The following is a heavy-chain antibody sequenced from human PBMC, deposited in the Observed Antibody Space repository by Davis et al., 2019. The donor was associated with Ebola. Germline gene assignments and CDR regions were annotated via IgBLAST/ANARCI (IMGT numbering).Heavy chain of an antibody. D-gene: IGHD4-17*01. CDR2: ISSDGSNR. V-gene: IGHV3-30*16. CDR3: ATDADYGEYGWFDP. CDR1: EFTFRDYS. J-gene: IGHJ5*02. Sequence: GESLKISCVASEFTFRDYSMNWVRQAPGKGLEWVAIISSDGSNRFYADSVKGRFTISRDNSKNTLYLQMNSLRPENTATYYCATDADYGEYGWFDPWGQGTLVTVSS.